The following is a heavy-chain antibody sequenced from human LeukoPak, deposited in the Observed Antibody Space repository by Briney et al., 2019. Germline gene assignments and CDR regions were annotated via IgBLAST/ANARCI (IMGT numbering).Heavy chain of an antibody. J-gene: IGHJ4*02. CDR3: ARGGGGYDSVY. V-gene: IGHV1-69*04. CDR2: IIPILGIA. Sequence: ASVKVSCKASGGTFSSYAISWVRQAPGQGLEWMGRIIPILGIANYAQKFQGRVTITADKSTSTAYMELSSLRSEDTAVYYCARGGGGYDSVYWGQGTLVTVSS. CDR1: GGTFSSYA. D-gene: IGHD5-12*01.